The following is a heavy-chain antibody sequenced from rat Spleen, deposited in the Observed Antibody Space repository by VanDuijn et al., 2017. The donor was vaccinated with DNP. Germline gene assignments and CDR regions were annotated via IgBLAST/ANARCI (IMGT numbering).Heavy chain of an antibody. CDR3: TRVNYGGYYYVMDA. CDR1: GFTFSSYW. CDR2: FSTRGDDT. D-gene: IGHD1-11*01. Sequence: EVQLVESGGGLVQPGRSMKLSCAASGFTFSSYWMYWIRQAPGKGLEWVATFSTRGDDTYYRDSVRGRFTISRDNAKSTLYLQINNLRSEDTATYYCTRVNYGGYYYVMDAWGQGASVTVSS. V-gene: IGHV5-25*01. J-gene: IGHJ4*01.